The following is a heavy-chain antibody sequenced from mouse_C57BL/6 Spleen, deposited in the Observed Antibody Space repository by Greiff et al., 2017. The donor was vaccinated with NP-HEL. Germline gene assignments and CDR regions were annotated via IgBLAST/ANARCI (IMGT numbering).Heavy chain of an antibody. D-gene: IGHD1-1*01. CDR2: INYDGSST. CDR3: ARVDVSLPYYAMDY. J-gene: IGHJ4*01. V-gene: IGHV5-16*01. CDR1: GFTFSDYY. Sequence: EVMLVESEGGLVQPGSSMKLSCTASGFTFSDYYMAWVRQVPEKGLEWVANINYDGSSTYYLDSLKSRFIISRDNAKNILYLQMSSLKSEDTATYYCARVDVSLPYYAMDYWGQGTSVTVSS.